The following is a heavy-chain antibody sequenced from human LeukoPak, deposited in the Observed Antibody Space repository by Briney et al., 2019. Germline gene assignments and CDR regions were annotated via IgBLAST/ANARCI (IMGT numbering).Heavy chain of an antibody. CDR1: GGSITSHY. V-gene: IGHV4-59*11. Sequence: PSETLSLTCTLSGGSITSHYWSCIRQPPGKGLEWIGFVYYIGTTRYNPPLTSRVTMSVDTTRNQFSLNLNSVTAADTAVCFCARDRGIASALDVWGKGTTVTVSS. D-gene: IGHD6-13*01. J-gene: IGHJ6*04. CDR3: ARDRGIASALDV. CDR2: VYYIGTT.